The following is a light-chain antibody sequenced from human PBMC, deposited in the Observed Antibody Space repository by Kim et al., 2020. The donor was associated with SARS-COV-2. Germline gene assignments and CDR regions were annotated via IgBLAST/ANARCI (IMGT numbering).Light chain of an antibody. Sequence: PTGRCTSPGDSLRTYCASWYQQKPGLAPVLVIYDENNRPSGIPDRFSASSSGNTASLTITGAQAEDEADYYCNSRDSSGNSYFFGTGTKVTVL. CDR3: NSRDSSGNSYF. CDR1: SLRTYC. CDR2: DEN. J-gene: IGLJ1*01. V-gene: IGLV3-19*01.